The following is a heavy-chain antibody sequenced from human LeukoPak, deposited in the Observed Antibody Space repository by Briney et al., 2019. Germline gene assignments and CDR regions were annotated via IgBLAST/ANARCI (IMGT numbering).Heavy chain of an antibody. D-gene: IGHD1-14*01. CDR2: IIPIFGTA. Sequence: SVKVSCKASGGTFSSYAITWVRQAPGQGLEWMGGIIPIFGTASYAQKFQGRVTITADKSTSTAYMDLSSLRSEDTAVYYCARVRAAGRTRDAFDIWGQGTMVTVSS. CDR1: GGTFSSYA. CDR3: ARVRAAGRTRDAFDI. J-gene: IGHJ3*02. V-gene: IGHV1-69*06.